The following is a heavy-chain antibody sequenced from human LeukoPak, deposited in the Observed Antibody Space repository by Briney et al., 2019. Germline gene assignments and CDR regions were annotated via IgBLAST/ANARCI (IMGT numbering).Heavy chain of an antibody. CDR3: TSGVDYGDRFYYYYGMDV. CDR2: IRSKAYGGTT. J-gene: IGHJ6*02. V-gene: IGHV3-49*04. Sequence: PGRPLRLSCTASGFTFGDYAMSWVRQAPGKGLASVGFIRSKAYGGTTEYAASVKGRFTISRDDSKSIAYLQMNSLKTDDTAVYYCTSGVDYGDRFYYYYGMDVWGQGTTVTVSS. D-gene: IGHD4-17*01. CDR1: GFTFGDYA.